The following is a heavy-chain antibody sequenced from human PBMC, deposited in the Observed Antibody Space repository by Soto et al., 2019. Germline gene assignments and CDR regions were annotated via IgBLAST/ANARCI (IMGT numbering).Heavy chain of an antibody. CDR1: GFTFSSSW. Sequence: VQLVESGGGVVQPGRSLRLSCAASGFTFSSSWMSWVRQAPGKGLEWVANIKQDGSEKYYVDSVEGRFTISRDNAKNSLYLQMNSLRAEDTAVYYCARWQWLSFSMDVWGQGTTVTVSS. V-gene: IGHV3-7*01. J-gene: IGHJ6*02. D-gene: IGHD6-19*01. CDR2: IKQDGSEK. CDR3: ARWQWLSFSMDV.